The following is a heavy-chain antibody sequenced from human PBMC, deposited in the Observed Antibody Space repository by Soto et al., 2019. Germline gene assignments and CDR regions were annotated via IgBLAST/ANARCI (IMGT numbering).Heavy chain of an antibody. CDR3: APNVDGSPFEH. CDR1: GFTFSNYG. J-gene: IGHJ4*02. Sequence: QVQLVESGGGVVQPGRSLTVSCAASGFTFSNYGMHWVRQPPGKGLEWVAVISYDGNDIHYTDSVKGRFTISRDNSKKTLYVQMNSLRAEDTAVYYCAPNVDGSPFEHWGQGTLVTVSS. V-gene: IGHV3-30*03. CDR2: ISYDGNDI.